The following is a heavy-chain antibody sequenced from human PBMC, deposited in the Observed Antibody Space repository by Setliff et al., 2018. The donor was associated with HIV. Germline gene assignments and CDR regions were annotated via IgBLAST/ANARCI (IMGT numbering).Heavy chain of an antibody. CDR3: ARGPSLTTVTTRGDYMDV. D-gene: IGHD4-17*01. CDR2: IKTDGTST. V-gene: IGHV3-74*01. Sequence: PGGSLRLSCAASGFTFSSYWMHWVRQVPGKGLVWVSRIKTDGTSTTYADSVKGRFTISRDGAKNTLYLQMNSLGGEDTAVYYCARGPSLTTVTTRGDYMDVWGKGTTVTVSS. J-gene: IGHJ6*03. CDR1: GFTFSSYW.